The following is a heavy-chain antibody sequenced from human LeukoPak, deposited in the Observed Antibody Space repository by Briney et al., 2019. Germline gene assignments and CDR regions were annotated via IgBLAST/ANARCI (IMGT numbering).Heavy chain of an antibody. D-gene: IGHD6-6*01. Sequence: QSGVSLRHSCAASGFTFTSYSMNWVRQAPGKGLEWVSAISGSGGGTYYADSVKGRFTISRDNSKNTLYLQMNRLRAEDTAVYYCAKAAKYSSSPGDYWGQGTLVTVSS. CDR1: GFTFTSYS. V-gene: IGHV3-23*01. CDR2: ISGSGGGT. J-gene: IGHJ4*02. CDR3: AKAAKYSSSPGDY.